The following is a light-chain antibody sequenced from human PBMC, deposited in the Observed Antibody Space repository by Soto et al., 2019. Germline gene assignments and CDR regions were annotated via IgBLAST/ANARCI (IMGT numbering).Light chain of an antibody. CDR1: QIVSSN. J-gene: IGKJ1*01. CDR2: GVS. V-gene: IGKV3-15*01. CDR3: QQYTTWPPKWT. Sequence: EILMTQSLATLSLSPGERSTPSCMASQIVSSNLAWYQQKPSQAPMLLIYGVSNRATDIPARFSGSGSGTEFTLTIRRLQSEDFAVYYCQQYTTWPPKWTFGTRKKVDIK.